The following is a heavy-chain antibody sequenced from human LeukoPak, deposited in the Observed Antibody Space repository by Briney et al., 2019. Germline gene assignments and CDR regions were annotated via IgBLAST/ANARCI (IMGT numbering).Heavy chain of an antibody. J-gene: IGHJ4*02. CDR1: GGSISSYY. V-gene: IGHV4-59*01. CDR3: AKSVVYYDFWSLPNDY. CDR2: ISDSGGS. Sequence: TPSETLSLTCTVSGGSISSYYWSWIRQPPGEGLEWIAYISDSGGSDYNPSLRGRVTISLDTSKNQFSLRLTSVTAEDTAVYYCAKSVVYYDFWSLPNDYWGQGTLVTVSS. D-gene: IGHD3-3*01.